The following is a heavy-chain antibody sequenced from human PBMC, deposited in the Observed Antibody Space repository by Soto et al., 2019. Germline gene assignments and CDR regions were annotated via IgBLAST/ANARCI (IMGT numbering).Heavy chain of an antibody. Sequence: QVQLVQSGADVKKPGASVKVSCKASGYTFTSYCISWVRQAPRQGLEWMGWISAYNGNTNYAQKLQDRVTKTTGTSTSTAHTELRSLSSDDTAVYSFARVGNRAVAGPDYYYYGMDVWGQGTTVTVSS. CDR2: ISAYNGNT. J-gene: IGHJ6*02. CDR3: ARVGNRAVAGPDYYYYGMDV. CDR1: GYTFTSYC. V-gene: IGHV1-18*01. D-gene: IGHD6-19*01.